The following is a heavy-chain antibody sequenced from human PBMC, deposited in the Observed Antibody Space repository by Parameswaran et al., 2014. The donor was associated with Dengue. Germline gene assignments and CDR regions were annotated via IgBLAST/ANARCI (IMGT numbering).Heavy chain of an antibody. CDR3: AACSKYGSGSYYNRDYYYGMDV. CDR2: IKSKTDGGTT. D-gene: IGHD3-10*01. J-gene: IGHJ6*02. V-gene: IGHV3-15*01. Sequence: VRQAPGKGLEWVGRIKSKTDGGTTDYAAPVKGRFTISRDDSKNTLYLQMNSLKTEDTAVYYCAACSKYGSGSYYNRDYYYGMDVWGQGTTVTVSS.